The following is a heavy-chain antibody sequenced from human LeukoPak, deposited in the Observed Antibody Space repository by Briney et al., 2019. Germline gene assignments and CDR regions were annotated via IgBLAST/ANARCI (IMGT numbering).Heavy chain of an antibody. J-gene: IGHJ4*02. D-gene: IGHD1-26*01. CDR1: GFTFSSYA. CDR3: ARKKRSGLETVDY. V-gene: IGHV3-30*04. Sequence: GGSLRLSCAASGFTFSSYAMHWVRQAPGKGLEWVAVISYDGSNKYYADSVKGRFTISRDNSKNTLYLQMNSLRAEDTAVYYCARKKRSGLETVDYWGQGTLVTVSS. CDR2: ISYDGSNK.